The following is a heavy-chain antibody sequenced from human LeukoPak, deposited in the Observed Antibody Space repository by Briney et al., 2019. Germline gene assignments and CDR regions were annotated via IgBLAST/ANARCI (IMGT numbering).Heavy chain of an antibody. CDR3: ATCYNDDYGYFQH. J-gene: IGHJ1*01. Sequence: GGSLRLSCAASGFTFSNAWMSWVRQAPGKGLEWVANIKQDGSEKYYVESVKGRFTISRDNAENSLYLQMNSLRAEDTAVYYCATCYNDDYGYFQHWGQGTLVTVSS. D-gene: IGHD4-17*01. CDR1: GFTFSNAW. V-gene: IGHV3-7*01. CDR2: IKQDGSEK.